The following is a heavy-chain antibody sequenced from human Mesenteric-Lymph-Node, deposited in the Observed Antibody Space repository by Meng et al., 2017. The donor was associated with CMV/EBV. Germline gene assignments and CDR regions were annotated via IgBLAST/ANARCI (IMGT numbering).Heavy chain of an antibody. CDR1: GFTFSSYA. J-gene: IGHJ6*02. CDR2: ISSNGGST. CDR3: ARGGMDV. Sequence: SCAASGFTFSSYAMHWVRQAPGKGLEYVSAISSNGGSTYYADSVKGRFTISRDNSKNTLYLQMGSLRAEDMAVYYCARGGMDVWGQGTTVTVSS. V-gene: IGHV3-64*02.